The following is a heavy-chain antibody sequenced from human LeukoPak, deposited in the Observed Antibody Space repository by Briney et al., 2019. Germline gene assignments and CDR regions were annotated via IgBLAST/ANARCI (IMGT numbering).Heavy chain of an antibody. J-gene: IGHJ4*02. CDR1: GFTFSSYW. V-gene: IGHV3-7*03. CDR3: ARDGYNFLFDY. D-gene: IGHD5-24*01. CDR2: IKQDGSEK. Sequence: GGSLRLSCAASGFTFSSYWKSWVRQAPGKGLEWVANIKQDGSEKYYVDSVKGRFTISRDNAKNSLYLQMNSLRAEDTAVYYCARDGYNFLFDYWGQGTLVTVSS.